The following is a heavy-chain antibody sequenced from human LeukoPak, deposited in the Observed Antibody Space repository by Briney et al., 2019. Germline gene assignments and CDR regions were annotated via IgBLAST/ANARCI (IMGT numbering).Heavy chain of an antibody. CDR1: GYTFTDYY. J-gene: IGHJ6*03. CDR3: ARAGGYCGSTSCYSGYYYYFMDV. Sequence: GASGKVSCKASGYTFTDYYLHWVRQAPGQGLEWVGWINPKSGVTDSKMKFQGRVTLTRDTSITTAYMELISLTSDDAAVYYCARAGGYCGSTSCYSGYYYYFMDVWGKGTTVTVSS. D-gene: IGHD2-2*01. V-gene: IGHV1-2*02. CDR2: INPKSGVT.